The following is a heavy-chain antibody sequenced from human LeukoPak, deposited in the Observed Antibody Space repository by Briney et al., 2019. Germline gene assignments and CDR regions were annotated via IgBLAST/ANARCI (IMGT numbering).Heavy chain of an antibody. CDR3: ATGGGYRFAY. D-gene: IGHD6-25*01. V-gene: IGHV7-4-1*02. Sequence: ASVKVSCKASGYSITNYVILWVRQAPGQGLEWMGWINTNTEKSTYAPGFTGRYVFSLDSSVNTAYLQISSLKAEDTALYYCATGGGYRFAYWGQGTLVTVSS. CDR2: INTNTEKS. J-gene: IGHJ4*02. CDR1: GYSITNYV.